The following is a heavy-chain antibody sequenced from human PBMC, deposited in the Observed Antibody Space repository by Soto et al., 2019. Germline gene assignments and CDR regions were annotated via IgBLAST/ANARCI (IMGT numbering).Heavy chain of an antibody. V-gene: IGHV1-18*04. CDR2: ISTYSGNT. J-gene: IGHJ4*02. Sequence: ASVKVSCKTSGYTFSSYSINWVRQAPGQGLEWMAWISTYSGNTHYAERVQGRVTVTLDKSARTAFMEMRGLTSDDTAVYFCARDNGYYDRWGQGTLVTVSS. CDR3: ARDNGYYDR. CDR1: GYTFSSYS.